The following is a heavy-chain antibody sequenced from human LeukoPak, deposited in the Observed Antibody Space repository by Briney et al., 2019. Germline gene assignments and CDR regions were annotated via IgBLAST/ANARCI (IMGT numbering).Heavy chain of an antibody. Sequence: PSETLSLTCTVSGGSISSTSYYWGWIRQPPGKGLEWIGSIYYSGSTYYNTSLKSRVTISVDTSKNQFSLKLSSVTAADTAVYYCARHFSLGVGPAGYWGQGTLVTVSS. CDR2: IYYSGST. J-gene: IGHJ4*02. D-gene: IGHD3-3*01. CDR3: ARHFSLGVGPAGY. V-gene: IGHV4-39*01. CDR1: GGSISSTSYY.